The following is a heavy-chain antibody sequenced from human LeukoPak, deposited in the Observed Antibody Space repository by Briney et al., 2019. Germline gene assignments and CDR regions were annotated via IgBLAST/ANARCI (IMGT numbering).Heavy chain of an antibody. V-gene: IGHV4-59*01. D-gene: IGHD2-2*03. CDR2: IYYSGST. Sequence: SETLSLTCTVSGGSISSYYWSWIRQPPGKGLEWIGYIYYSGSTNYNPSLKSRVTISVDTSKNQFSLKLSSVTAADTAVYYCAKEDGYCSSTSCMNWFDPWGQGTLVTVSS. J-gene: IGHJ5*02. CDR1: GGSISSYY. CDR3: AKEDGYCSSTSCMNWFDP.